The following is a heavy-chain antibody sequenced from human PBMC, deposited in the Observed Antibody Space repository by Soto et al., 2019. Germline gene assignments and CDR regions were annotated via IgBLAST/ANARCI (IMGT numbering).Heavy chain of an antibody. D-gene: IGHD3-22*01. J-gene: IGHJ3*01. V-gene: IGHV3-23*01. Sequence: GGSLSLSCASSGFTFITFAMSWVRQAPGKGLEWVSAISGSGGGTYYADSVKGRFTISRDNSKNTLYLHMNSLRPEDTAVYYCSKAMIGSYDSDAFDVWGQGTMVTVSS. CDR3: SKAMIGSYDSDAFDV. CDR2: ISGSGGGT. CDR1: GFTFITFA.